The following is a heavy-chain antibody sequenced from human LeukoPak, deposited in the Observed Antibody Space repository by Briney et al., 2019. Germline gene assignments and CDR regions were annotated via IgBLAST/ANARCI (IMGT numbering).Heavy chain of an antibody. CDR1: GFTFSSYA. Sequence: GGSLRLSCSASGFTFSSYAMSWVRQAPGKGLEWVSAISGSGGSTYYADSVKGRFTISRDNSKNTLYLQMNSLRAEDTAVYYCAKLLGALERYFDYWGQGTLVTVSS. V-gene: IGHV3-23*01. CDR3: AKLLGALERYFDY. D-gene: IGHD1-1*01. J-gene: IGHJ4*02. CDR2: ISGSGGST.